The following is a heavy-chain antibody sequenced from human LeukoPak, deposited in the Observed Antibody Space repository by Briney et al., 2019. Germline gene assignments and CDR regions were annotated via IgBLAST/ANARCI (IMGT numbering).Heavy chain of an antibody. D-gene: IGHD3-10*01. CDR3: VRDVGAVRGEVYFDY. CDR1: GFTFSSSA. CDR2: ITGSGPYM. Sequence: GGSLRLSCAASGFTFSSSAMNWVRLSPGKGLEWVSSITGSGPYMLYADSVKHRFTISRDNTKNLLYLEMNSLRAEDTAMYFCVRDVGAVRGEVYFDYWGQGTLVTVSS. V-gene: IGHV3-21*06. J-gene: IGHJ4*02.